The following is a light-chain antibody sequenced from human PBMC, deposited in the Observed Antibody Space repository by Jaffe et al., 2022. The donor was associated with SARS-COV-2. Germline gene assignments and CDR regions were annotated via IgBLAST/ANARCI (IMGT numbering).Light chain of an antibody. V-gene: IGKV4-1*01. Sequence: DIVLTQSPDSLAVSLGERATINCKSSQSVLYPSNNKNNLAWYQQKPGQPPKLLISWASARESGVPDRFSGSGSGTDFTLTISSLQAGDVAVYYCQQYNNIPFTFGPGTRVDIK. CDR3: QQYNNIPFT. CDR2: WAS. J-gene: IGKJ3*01. CDR1: QSVLYPSNNKNN.